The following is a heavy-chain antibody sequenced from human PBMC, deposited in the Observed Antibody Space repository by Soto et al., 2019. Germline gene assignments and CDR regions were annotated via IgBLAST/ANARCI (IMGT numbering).Heavy chain of an antibody. CDR2: ISYDGSNK. J-gene: IGHJ6*02. V-gene: IGHV3-30-3*01. D-gene: IGHD6-6*01. Sequence: GGSLRLSCAASGFTCSSYAMHWVRQAPGKGLEWLAVISYDGSNKYYADSVKGRFTISRDNSKNTLYLQLNSLRGEDTAVDYFARGDTSDSSSRGYYGFDVWSPGITLTASS. CDR1: GFTCSSYA. CDR3: ARGDTSDSSSRGYYGFDV.